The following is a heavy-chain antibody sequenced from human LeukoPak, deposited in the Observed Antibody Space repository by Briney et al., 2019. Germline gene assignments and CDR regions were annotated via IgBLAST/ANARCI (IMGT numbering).Heavy chain of an antibody. V-gene: IGHV3-23*01. D-gene: IGHD2-15*01. CDR3: AKAPAYCSGGTCYDY. J-gene: IGHJ4*02. CDR2: ISGSGGST. Sequence: SGGSLRLSCAASGFTFSTYAMSWVRQAPGKGLEWVSLISGSGGSTYNADSVKGRFTISRDNSENTLYLQMKSLRADDTAVYYCAKAPAYCSGGTCYDYWGQGSLVTVSS. CDR1: GFTFSTYA.